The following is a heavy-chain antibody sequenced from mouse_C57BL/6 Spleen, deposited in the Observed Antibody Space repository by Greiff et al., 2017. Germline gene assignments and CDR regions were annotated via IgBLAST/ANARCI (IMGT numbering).Heavy chain of an antibody. CDR2: ISSGSSTI. CDR1: GFTFSDYG. Sequence: EVKVVESGGGLVKPGGSLKLSCAASGFTFSDYGMHWVRQAPEKGLEWVAYISSGSSTIYYADTVKGRFTISRDNAKNTLFLQMTSLRSEDTAMYYCARGVTPLNWYFDVWGTGTTVTVSS. D-gene: IGHD2-13*01. J-gene: IGHJ1*03. CDR3: ARGVTPLNWYFDV. V-gene: IGHV5-17*01.